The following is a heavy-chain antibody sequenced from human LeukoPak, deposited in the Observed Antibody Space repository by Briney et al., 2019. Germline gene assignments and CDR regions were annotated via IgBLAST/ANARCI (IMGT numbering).Heavy chain of an antibody. CDR2: ISSSSSNI. V-gene: IGHV3-48*01. CDR3: PRGYSTSSYSHYYYYMDV. CDR1: GFDFSTYS. D-gene: IGHD6-6*01. J-gene: IGHJ6*03. Sequence: GGSLRLSCAASGFDFSTYSMNWVRQAPGKGLEWVSHISSSSSNIYYADSVKGRFTISRDTANNSLYLQMHSLRAEDTAVYYCPRGYSTSSYSHYYYYMDVWGTGTTVTVSS.